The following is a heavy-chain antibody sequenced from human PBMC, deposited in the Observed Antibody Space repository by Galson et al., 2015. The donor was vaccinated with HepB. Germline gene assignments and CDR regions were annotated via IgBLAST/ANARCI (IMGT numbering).Heavy chain of an antibody. V-gene: IGHV3-33*08. Sequence: SLRLSCAASGFTFSSYGMHWVRQAPGKGLEWVAVIWYDGSNKYYADSVEGRFTISRDNSKNTLYLQMNSLRAEDTAVYYCAREGDRNRPYSSSWFPRFDYWGQGTLVTVSS. J-gene: IGHJ4*02. D-gene: IGHD6-13*01. CDR2: IWYDGSNK. CDR1: GFTFSSYG. CDR3: AREGDRNRPYSSSWFPRFDY.